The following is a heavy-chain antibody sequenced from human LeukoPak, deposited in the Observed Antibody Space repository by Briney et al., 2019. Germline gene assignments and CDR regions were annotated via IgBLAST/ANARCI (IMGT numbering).Heavy chain of an antibody. V-gene: IGHV3-7*03. Sequence: PGGSLRLSCAASGFTFSSYWMRWVRQDPGKGLEWVANIKQEGSEKYYVESVKGRFTISRDNAKNSLYLQMNSLRAEDTAVYYCATENDDAFDIWGQGTMVTVSS. J-gene: IGHJ3*02. CDR2: IKQEGSEK. CDR1: GFTFSSYW. CDR3: ATENDDAFDI. D-gene: IGHD1-1*01.